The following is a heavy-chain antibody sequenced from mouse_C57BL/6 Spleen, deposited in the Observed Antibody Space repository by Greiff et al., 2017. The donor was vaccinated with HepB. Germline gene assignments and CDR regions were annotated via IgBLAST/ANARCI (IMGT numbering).Heavy chain of an antibody. CDR3: ARYGSSYGYWYFDV. V-gene: IGHV1-54*01. CDR2: INPGSGGT. J-gene: IGHJ1*03. Sequence: QVQLQQSGAELVRPGTSVKVSCKASGYSFTNYLIEWVKQRPGQGLEWIGVINPGSGGTNYNEKFKGKATLTADKSSSTAYMQLRSLTSEDSAVYFCARYGSSYGYWYFDVWGTGTTVTVSS. D-gene: IGHD1-1*01. CDR1: GYSFTNYL.